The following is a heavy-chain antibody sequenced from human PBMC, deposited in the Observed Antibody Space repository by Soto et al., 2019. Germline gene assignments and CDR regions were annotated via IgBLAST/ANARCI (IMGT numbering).Heavy chain of an antibody. CDR2: FYYSGSN. CDR1: GGSISSSSYY. V-gene: IGHV4-39*01. Sequence: QLQLQESGPGLVKPSETLSLTCTVSGGSISSSSYYWGWIRQPPGKGLEWIGSFYYSGSNYYNPPPNSRVPISVDTSTNPFYLTLSSVTAADTAVYYCARHTHAISISDHWGQGTLVTVSS. D-gene: IGHD3-3*01. CDR3: ARHTHAISISDH. J-gene: IGHJ4*02.